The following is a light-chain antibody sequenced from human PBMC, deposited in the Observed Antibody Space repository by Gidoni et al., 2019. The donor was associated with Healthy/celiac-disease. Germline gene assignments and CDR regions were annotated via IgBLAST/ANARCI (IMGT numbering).Light chain of an antibody. J-gene: IGLJ1*01. V-gene: IGLV2-14*03. CDR2: DVS. CDR3: SSYTSSSTLYV. Sequence: QSALTQPASVSGSPGQSITISCTGTSSDVGGYNYVSWYQQHPGKAPKLMIYDVSNRPSGVSNRFSGSKSCNTASLTISWLQADDDADYYCSSYTSSSTLYVFGTGTKVTVL. CDR1: SSDVGGYNY.